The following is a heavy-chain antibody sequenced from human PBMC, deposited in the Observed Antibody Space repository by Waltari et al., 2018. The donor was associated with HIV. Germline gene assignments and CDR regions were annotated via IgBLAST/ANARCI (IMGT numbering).Heavy chain of an antibody. Sequence: QVQLVQSGAEVKKPGSSVKVSCKASGGTFSSYAISWVRQAPGQGLEWMGRIIPILGIANYAQKFQGRVTITADKSTSTAYMELSSLRSEDTAVYYCASTEIVPRGMDVWGQGTTVTVSS. CDR3: ASTEIVPRGMDV. CDR1: GGTFSSYA. CDR2: IIPILGIA. J-gene: IGHJ6*02. D-gene: IGHD2-2*01. V-gene: IGHV1-69*04.